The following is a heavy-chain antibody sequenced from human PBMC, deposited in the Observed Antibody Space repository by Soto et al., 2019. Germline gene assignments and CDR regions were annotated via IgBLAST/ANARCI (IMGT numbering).Heavy chain of an antibody. CDR2: IWYDGSNK. Sequence: PGGSLILSCAASGFTFSSYGMHWVRQAPGKGLEWVAVIWYDGSNKYYADSVKGRFTISRDNSKNTLYLQMNSLRAEDTAVYYYARGGSDYYDSSGYYPDFDYWGQGTLVTVSS. D-gene: IGHD3-22*01. J-gene: IGHJ4*02. CDR1: GFTFSSYG. CDR3: ARGGSDYYDSSGYYPDFDY. V-gene: IGHV3-33*01.